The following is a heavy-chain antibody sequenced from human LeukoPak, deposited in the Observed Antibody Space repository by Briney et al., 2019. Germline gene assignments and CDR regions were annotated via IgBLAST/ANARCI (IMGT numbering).Heavy chain of an antibody. CDR3: ARVAPHHRLSSGWYYFDY. V-gene: IGHV1-18*01. CDR2: ISGYNGNT. CDR1: GYIFSNYG. Sequence: ASVKVSCKASGYIFSNYGITWVRQAPGQGLEWMGWISGYNGNTKYAQKLQGRVTMTTDTSTSTAYMELRSLRPDDTAVYYCARVAPHHRLSSGWYYFDYWGQGTLVTVSS. J-gene: IGHJ4*02. D-gene: IGHD6-19*01.